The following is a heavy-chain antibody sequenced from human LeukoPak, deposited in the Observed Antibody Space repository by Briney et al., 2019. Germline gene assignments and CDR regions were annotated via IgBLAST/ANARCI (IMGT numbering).Heavy chain of an antibody. V-gene: IGHV4-38-2*01. Sequence: PSETLSLTCAVSGYSISSGYYWGWIRQPPGKGLEWIGSIYHSGSTYYNPSLKSRVTISVDTSKNQFSLKLSSVTAADTAVYYCARVRLYCSSTSPLGGYYMDVWGRGTTVTVSS. CDR3: ARVRLYCSSTSPLGGYYMDV. D-gene: IGHD2-2*01. CDR2: IYHSGST. CDR1: GYSISSGYY. J-gene: IGHJ6*03.